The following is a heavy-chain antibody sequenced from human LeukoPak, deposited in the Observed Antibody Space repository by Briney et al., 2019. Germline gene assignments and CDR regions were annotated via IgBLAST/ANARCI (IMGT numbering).Heavy chain of an antibody. CDR1: GFTFSSYS. V-gene: IGHV3-21*01. D-gene: IGHD6-19*01. CDR3: ARDRAAITVAGTDAFDI. J-gene: IGHJ3*02. CDR2: ISSSSSYI. Sequence: PGGSLRLSCAASGFTFSSYSMDWVRQAPGKGLEWVSSISSSSSYIYYADSVKGRFTISRDNAKNSLYLQMNSLRAEDTAVYYCARDRAAITVAGTDAFDIWGQGTMVTVSS.